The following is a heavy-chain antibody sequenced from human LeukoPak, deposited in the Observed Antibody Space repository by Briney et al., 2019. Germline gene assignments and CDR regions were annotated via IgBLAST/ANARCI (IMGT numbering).Heavy chain of an antibody. CDR3: AKDERPDHYYMDV. CDR2: ISWNSGSI. Sequence: GGSLRLSCAASGFTFDDYAMHWVRQAPGKGLEWVSGISWNSGSIGYADSVKGRFTISRDNAKNSLYQEMSSLRAEDTALYYCAKDERPDHYYMDVWGKGTTVTVSS. J-gene: IGHJ6*03. V-gene: IGHV3-9*01. CDR1: GFTFDDYA. D-gene: IGHD1-1*01.